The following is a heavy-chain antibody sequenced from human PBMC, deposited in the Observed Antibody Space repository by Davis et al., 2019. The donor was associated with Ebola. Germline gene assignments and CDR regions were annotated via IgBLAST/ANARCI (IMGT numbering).Heavy chain of an antibody. CDR2: IYYSGST. D-gene: IGHD6-13*01. CDR1: GGSISSYY. Sequence: PSETLSLTCTVSGGSISSYYWSWIRQPPGKGLEWIGYIYYSGSTNYNPSLKSRVTISVDTSKNQFSLKLSSVTAADTAVYYCAKAMREYSSSWYGEGVVDYWGQGTLVTVSS. CDR3: AKAMREYSSSWYGEGVVDY. V-gene: IGHV4-59*08. J-gene: IGHJ4*02.